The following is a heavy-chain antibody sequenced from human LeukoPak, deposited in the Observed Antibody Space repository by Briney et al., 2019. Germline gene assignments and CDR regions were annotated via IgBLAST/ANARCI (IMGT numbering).Heavy chain of an antibody. J-gene: IGHJ4*02. V-gene: IGHV1-69*13. CDR1: GGTFSSYA. D-gene: IGHD5-18*01. Sequence: ASVKVSCKASGGTFSSYAISWVRQAPGQGLEWMGGIIPIFGTANYAQKFQGRVTITADESTSTAYMELSSLRSEDTAVYYCARDTAMVRVFDYWGRGTLVTVSS. CDR3: ARDTAMVRVFDY. CDR2: IIPIFGTA.